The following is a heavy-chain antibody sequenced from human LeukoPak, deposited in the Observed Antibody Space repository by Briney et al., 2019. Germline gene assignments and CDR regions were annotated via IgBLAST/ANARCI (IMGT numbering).Heavy chain of an antibody. Sequence: GGSLRLSCAASGFTFSSYSMNWVRQAPGKGLEWVGRIKSKTDGGTTDYAAPVKGRFTISRDDSKNTLYLQMNSLKTEDTAVYYCTTGSDFWSGYLVASYYFDYWGQGTLVTVSS. CDR3: TTGSDFWSGYLVASYYFDY. D-gene: IGHD3-3*01. V-gene: IGHV3-15*01. CDR1: GFTFSSYS. CDR2: IKSKTDGGTT. J-gene: IGHJ4*02.